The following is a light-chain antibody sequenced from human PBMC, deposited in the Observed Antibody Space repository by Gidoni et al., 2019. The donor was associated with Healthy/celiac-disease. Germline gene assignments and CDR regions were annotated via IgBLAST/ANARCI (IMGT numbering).Light chain of an antibody. Sequence: QSALTQPASVSGSPGPSIPISCTGTSSDVGGYNYVSCYQQHPGKAPKLMIYEVSNRPSGVSNRFSGSKSGNTASLTISGLQAEDEADYYCSSYTSSSTLFGGGTKLTVL. CDR3: SSYTSSSTL. CDR1: SSDVGGYNY. J-gene: IGLJ2*01. V-gene: IGLV2-14*01. CDR2: EVS.